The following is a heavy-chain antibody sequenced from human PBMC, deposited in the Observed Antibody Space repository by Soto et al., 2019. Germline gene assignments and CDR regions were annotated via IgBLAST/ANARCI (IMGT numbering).Heavy chain of an antibody. V-gene: IGHV5-51*01. CDR3: AKLRGGYLTEGYFDY. CDR2: IYPDDSDT. D-gene: IGHD5-12*01. Sequence: CKGSGYTFRGYWIGWVRQMPGKGLEWMGIIYPDDSDTRYSPSFQGQVTMSADKSISIAYLQWSSLKASDSAIYYCAKLRGGYLTEGYFDYWGRGTLVTVSS. CDR1: GYTFRGYW. J-gene: IGHJ4*02.